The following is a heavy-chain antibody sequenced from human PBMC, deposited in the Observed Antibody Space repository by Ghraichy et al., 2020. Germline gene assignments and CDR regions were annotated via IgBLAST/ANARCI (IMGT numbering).Heavy chain of an antibody. CDR1: GFTFSSYS. CDR2: ISSSSGYI. D-gene: IGHD2-15*01. V-gene: IGHV3-21*01. J-gene: IGHJ3*02. Sequence: GGSLRLSCAASGFTFSSYSMNWVRQAPGKGLEWVSSISSSSGYIYYADSLKGRFTISRDNAKNSLYLQMNSLRAEDTAVYYCARASCSGGSCYGGGAFDIWGQGTMVTVSS. CDR3: ARASCSGGSCYGGGAFDI.